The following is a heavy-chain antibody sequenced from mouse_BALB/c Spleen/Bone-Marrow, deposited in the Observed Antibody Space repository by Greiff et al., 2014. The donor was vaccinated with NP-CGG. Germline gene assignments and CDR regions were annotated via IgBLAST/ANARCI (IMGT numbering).Heavy chain of an antibody. V-gene: IGHV3-8*02. CDR3: ARIYLQSYAMDY. Sequence: VQLQQPGPSLVKPSQTLSLTCSVTGVSITSGYWNWIRKFPGNKLEYMGYISYSGSTYYNPSLKSRISITRDTSKNQYYLQLNSVTTEDTATYYGARIYLQSYAMDYWGQGTSVTVSS. J-gene: IGHJ4*01. CDR1: GVSITSGY. CDR2: ISYSGST. D-gene: IGHD5-1-1*01.